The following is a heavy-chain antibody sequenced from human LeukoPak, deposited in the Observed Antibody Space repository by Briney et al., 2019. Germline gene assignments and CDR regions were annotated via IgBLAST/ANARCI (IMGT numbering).Heavy chain of an antibody. CDR3: ARVLVVDIVATIYSDAFDI. CDR2: INPNSGGT. Sequence: ASVKVSCKASGYSFSGYYMHWVRQAPGQGLEWMGWINPNSGGTNYAQKFQGRVTMTRDTSISTAYMELSRLRSDDTAVYYCARVLVVDIVATIYSDAFDIWGQGTMVTVSS. D-gene: IGHD5-12*01. V-gene: IGHV1-2*02. J-gene: IGHJ3*02. CDR1: GYSFSGYY.